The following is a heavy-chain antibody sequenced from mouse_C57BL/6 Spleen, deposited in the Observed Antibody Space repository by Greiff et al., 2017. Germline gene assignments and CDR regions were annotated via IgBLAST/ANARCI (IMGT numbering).Heavy chain of an antibody. D-gene: IGHD2-3*01. CDR3: ARNDGYYDGAMDY. CDR1: GFSLTSYG. CDR2: IWGDGGT. J-gene: IGHJ4*01. V-gene: IGHV2-3*01. Sequence: VQVVESGPGLVAPSQSLSITCTVSGFSLTSYGVSWVRQPPGKGLEWLGVIWGDGGTNYHSALISRLSISKDNSKSQAFLKLNSLQTDDTATYYGARNDGYYDGAMDYWGQGTSVTVSS.